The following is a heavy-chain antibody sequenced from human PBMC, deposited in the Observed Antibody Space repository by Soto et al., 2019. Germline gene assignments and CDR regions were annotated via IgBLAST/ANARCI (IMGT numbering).Heavy chain of an antibody. CDR2: IWYDGRNT. CDR3: ARVSLDSYPDF. J-gene: IGHJ4*02. CDR1: GFTLSDYG. Sequence: GGSLRLSCAASGFTLSDYGLHWVRQAPGKGLEWVSVIWYDGRNTHYADSVKGRFTISSDYSQNTMHLQINSLRAEDTAVYFCARVSLDSYPDFWGQGTLVTVSS. D-gene: IGHD3-16*01. V-gene: IGHV3-33*01.